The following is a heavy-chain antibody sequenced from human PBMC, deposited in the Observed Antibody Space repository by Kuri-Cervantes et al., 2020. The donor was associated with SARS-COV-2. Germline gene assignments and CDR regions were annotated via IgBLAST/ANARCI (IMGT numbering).Heavy chain of an antibody. CDR1: GGSISSYY. D-gene: IGHD3-3*01. V-gene: IGHV4-4*07. J-gene: IGHJ4*02. CDR3: ARGRNYDFWSGYFHFDY. CDR2: IYTSGST. Sequence: SETLSLTCTVSGGSISSYYWSWIRQPAGKGLEWIGRIYTSGSTNYNPSLKSRVTMSVDTSKNQFSLKLSSVTAADTAVYYCARGRNYDFWSGYFHFDYWGQGTLVTVSS.